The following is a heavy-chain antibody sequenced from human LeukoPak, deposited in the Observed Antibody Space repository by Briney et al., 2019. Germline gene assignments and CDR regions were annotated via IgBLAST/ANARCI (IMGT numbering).Heavy chain of an antibody. CDR3: AADRTVSSTYCYAVDV. CDR2: IVVGSGNT. V-gene: IGHV1-58*02. CDR1: GFTFTWST. J-gene: IGHJ6*02. D-gene: IGHD2-2*01. Sequence: SVKVSCKASGFTFTWSTMQWVRQARGQRLEWIGWIVVGSGNTNYAQKFQERVIITRDMSTSTAYMELSSLTSEDTAVYYCAADRTVSSTYCYAVDVWGQGTAVTVSS.